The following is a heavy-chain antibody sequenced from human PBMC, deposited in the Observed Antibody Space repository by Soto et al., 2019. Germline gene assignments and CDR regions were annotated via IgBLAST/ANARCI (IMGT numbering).Heavy chain of an antibody. CDR2: IYYSGST. J-gene: IGHJ4*02. CDR1: GGSISSYY. Sequence: PSETLSLTCTVSGGSISSYYWSWIRQPPGKGLEWIGYIYYSGSTNYNPSLKSRVTISVDTSKNQFSLKLSSVTAADTAVYYCAGQRIAAAGLLGYWGQGTLVTVSS. CDR3: AGQRIAAAGLLGY. D-gene: IGHD6-13*01. V-gene: IGHV4-59*08.